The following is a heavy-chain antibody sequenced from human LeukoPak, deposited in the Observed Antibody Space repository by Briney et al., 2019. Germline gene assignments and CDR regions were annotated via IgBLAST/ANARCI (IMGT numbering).Heavy chain of an antibody. J-gene: IGHJ4*02. V-gene: IGHV3-15*01. Sequence: PGGSLRLSWAASGFTFSNAWMSWVCQAPGKGLEWVGRIKSKTDGGTTDYAAPVKGRFTISRDDSKNMLYLQMNSLKTEDTAVYYCTTDAPRFKTYYDSYWGQGTLVTVSS. CDR3: TTDAPRFKTYYDSY. D-gene: IGHD3-3*01. CDR1: GFTFSNAW. CDR2: IKSKTDGGTT.